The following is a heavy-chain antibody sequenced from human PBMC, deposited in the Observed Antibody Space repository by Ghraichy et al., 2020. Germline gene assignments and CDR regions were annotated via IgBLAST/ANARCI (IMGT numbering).Heavy chain of an antibody. D-gene: IGHD3-3*01. CDR3: ARGLLNYDFWSRGAFDI. CDR2: INHSGST. CDR1: GGSFSGYY. Sequence: SETLSLTCAVYGGSFSGYYWSWIRQPPGKGLEWIGEINHSGSTNYNPSLKSRVTISVDTSKNQFSLKLSSVTAADTAVYYCARGLLNYDFWSRGAFDIWGQGTMVTVSS. V-gene: IGHV4-34*01. J-gene: IGHJ3*02.